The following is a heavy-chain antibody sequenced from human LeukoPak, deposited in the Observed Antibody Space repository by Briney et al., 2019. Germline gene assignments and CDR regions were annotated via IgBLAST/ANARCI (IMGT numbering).Heavy chain of an antibody. CDR3: ARPPYSSGSFDL. Sequence: PGGSLRLSCAASGFTFSSYWMHWVRRAPGKGLVWVSRIDSDGSSTTYADSVKGRFTISRDNAKNTLYLQMNSLRAEDTAVYYCARPPYSSGSFDLWGRGTLVTVSS. J-gene: IGHJ2*01. D-gene: IGHD6-19*01. CDR2: IDSDGSST. V-gene: IGHV3-74*01. CDR1: GFTFSSYW.